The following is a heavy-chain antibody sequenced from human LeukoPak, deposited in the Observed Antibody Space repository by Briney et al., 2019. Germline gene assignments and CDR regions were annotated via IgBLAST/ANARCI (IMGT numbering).Heavy chain of an antibody. D-gene: IGHD6-19*01. CDR2: INHSGST. V-gene: IGHV4-34*01. CDR1: GGSYSGYY. J-gene: IGHJ5*02. Sequence: SETLSLTCAVYGGSYSGYYWSWIRPPPGKGLEWIGEINHSGSTNYNPSLKSRVTISVDASKNQFSLKLSSVTAADTAVYYCARRRSGWYLTDWFDPWGQGTLVTVSS. CDR3: ARRRSGWYLTDWFDP.